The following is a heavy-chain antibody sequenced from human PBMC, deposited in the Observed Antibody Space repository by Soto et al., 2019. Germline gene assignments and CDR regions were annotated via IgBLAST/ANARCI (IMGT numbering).Heavy chain of an antibody. CDR1: GYTFTYYT. CDR2: INAGDGNT. Sequence: QVQLVQSGAEEKKPRASVTVSCKASGYTFTYYTVHWVRQAPGQRLEWMGWINAGDGNTKYSPNFQGRVTITKDTSASTVYMELSSLRSEDTAVYFCTRDYYDSSGYYPKFDYWGQGTLVTVSS. J-gene: IGHJ4*02. D-gene: IGHD3-22*01. V-gene: IGHV1-3*05. CDR3: TRDYYDSSGYYPKFDY.